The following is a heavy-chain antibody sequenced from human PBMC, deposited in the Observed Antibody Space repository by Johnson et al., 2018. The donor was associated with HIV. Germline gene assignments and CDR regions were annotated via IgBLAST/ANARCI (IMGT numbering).Heavy chain of an antibody. Sequence: QVQLVESGGGLVQPGRSLRLSCAASGFTFSSFAMHWVRLAPGKGLEWVALMSYDGSNKYYAASVKGRFTISRDNSKNTLYLQMNSLRVEDTAVYYCARDNMLWELHGFDIWGQGTMVTVSA. CDR2: MSYDGSNK. D-gene: IGHD3-10*02. J-gene: IGHJ3*02. CDR3: ARDNMLWELHGFDI. CDR1: GFTFSSFA. V-gene: IGHV3-30-3*01.